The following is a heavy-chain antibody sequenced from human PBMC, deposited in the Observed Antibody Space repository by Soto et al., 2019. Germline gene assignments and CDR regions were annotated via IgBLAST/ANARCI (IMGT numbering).Heavy chain of an antibody. J-gene: IGHJ4*02. CDR3: AREERYSSGWGYYFGY. CDR1: GFTFSSYG. D-gene: IGHD6-19*01. Sequence: QVQLVESGGGVVQPGRSLRLSCAASGFTFSSYGMHRVRQAPGKGLEWVAVIWYDGSNKYYADSVKGRFTISRDNSKNTLYLQMKSLRAEDTAVYYCAREERYSSGWGYYFGYWGQGTLVTVSS. CDR2: IWYDGSNK. V-gene: IGHV3-33*01.